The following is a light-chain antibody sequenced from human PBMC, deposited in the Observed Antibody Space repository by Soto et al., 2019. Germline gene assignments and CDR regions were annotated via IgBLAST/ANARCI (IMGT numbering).Light chain of an antibody. J-gene: IGKJ1*01. Sequence: DIQMTQSPSTLSASVGDRVTITCRASQSTSSWLAWYQQKPGKAPKLLIYKASTLQSGVPSRFSGSGSGTEFTLAINSLQPDDSATYYCQQYNDNWTFGQGTKV. V-gene: IGKV1-5*03. CDR1: QSTSSW. CDR2: KAS. CDR3: QQYNDNWT.